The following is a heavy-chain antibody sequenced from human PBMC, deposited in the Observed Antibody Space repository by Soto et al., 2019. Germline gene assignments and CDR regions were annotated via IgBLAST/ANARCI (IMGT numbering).Heavy chain of an antibody. CDR1: GFTFSNYY. V-gene: IGHV3-11*06. CDR3: ARDWNYDSSGTIFDY. CDR2: ISSSSSYT. J-gene: IGHJ4*02. Sequence: GGSLRLSCAASGFTFSNYYMSWIRQAPRKGLEWVSYISSSSSYTNYADSVKGRFSISRDNAKNTLYLQMNSLRAEDTDVDYCARDWNYDSSGTIFDYWGQGTLVTVSS. D-gene: IGHD3-22*01.